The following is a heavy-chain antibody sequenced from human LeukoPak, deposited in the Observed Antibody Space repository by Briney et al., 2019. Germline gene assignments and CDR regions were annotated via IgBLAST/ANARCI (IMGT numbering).Heavy chain of an antibody. V-gene: IGHV4-59*01. CDR1: GGSISSYY. D-gene: IGHD3-22*01. CDR2: IYYSGST. Sequence: SETLSLTCTVSGGSISSYYWSWIRQPPGKGLEWIGYIYYSGSTNYNPYLKSRVTISVDTSKNQFSLKLSSVTAADTAVYYCARVRYYDSSGYYFAFDIWGQGTMVTVSS. CDR3: ARVRYYDSSGYYFAFDI. J-gene: IGHJ3*02.